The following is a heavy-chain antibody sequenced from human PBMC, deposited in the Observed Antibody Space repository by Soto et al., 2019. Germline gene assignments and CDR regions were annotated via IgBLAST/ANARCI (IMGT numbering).Heavy chain of an antibody. J-gene: IGHJ6*02. V-gene: IGHV1-69*01. CDR2: IIPIFGTA. CDR1: GGTFSSYA. CDR3: AREAGYSNYGEPLNYYGMDV. D-gene: IGHD4-4*01. Sequence: QVQLVQSGAEVKKPGSSVKVSCKASGGTFSSYAISWVRQAPGQGLEWMGGIIPIFGTANYAQKFQGRVTITADESTSTAYMELSSLRSEDTAVYYCAREAGYSNYGEPLNYYGMDVWGQGTTVTVSS.